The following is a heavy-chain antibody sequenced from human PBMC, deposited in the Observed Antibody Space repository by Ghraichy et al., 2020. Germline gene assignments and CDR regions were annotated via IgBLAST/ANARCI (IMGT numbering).Heavy chain of an antibody. D-gene: IGHD3-10*01. V-gene: IGHV4-4*07. CDR2: IYTSGST. J-gene: IGHJ5*02. Sequence: SETLSLTCTVSGGSISSYYWSWIRQPAGKGLEWIGRIYTSGSTNYNPSLKSRVTMSVDTSKNQFSLKLSSVTAADTAVYYCASTLYGSGSYYNGPWGQGTLVTVSS. CDR3: ASTLYGSGSYYNGP. CDR1: GGSISSYY.